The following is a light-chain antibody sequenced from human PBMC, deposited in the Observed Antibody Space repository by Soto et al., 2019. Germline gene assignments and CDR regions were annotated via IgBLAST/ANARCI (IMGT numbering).Light chain of an antibody. V-gene: IGLV2-8*01. J-gene: IGLJ1*01. Sequence: SALTHPPSASGSPRRSVTISCTETSSDVGGYNYVSWYQQHPGKAPKLMIYEVSKRPSGVPDRFSGSKSGNTASLTVSGLQAEDEADYYCSSYAGSNNFVVFGTGTKVTVL. CDR1: SSDVGGYNY. CDR2: EVS. CDR3: SSYAGSNNFVV.